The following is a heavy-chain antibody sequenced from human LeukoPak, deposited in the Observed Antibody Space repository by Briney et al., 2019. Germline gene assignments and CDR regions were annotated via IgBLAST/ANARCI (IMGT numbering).Heavy chain of an antibody. Sequence: SETLSLTCTVSGGSISSYYWSWIRQPPGKGLEWIGNIHYIGNTNYNPSLKSRVTISRDTSKKQFSLKLSSVTAADTAVYYCARVGGYHGVDAFDIWGQGTIVSVS. D-gene: IGHD3-22*01. CDR3: ARVGGYHGVDAFDI. J-gene: IGHJ3*02. CDR1: GGSISSYY. CDR2: IHYIGNT. V-gene: IGHV4-59*01.